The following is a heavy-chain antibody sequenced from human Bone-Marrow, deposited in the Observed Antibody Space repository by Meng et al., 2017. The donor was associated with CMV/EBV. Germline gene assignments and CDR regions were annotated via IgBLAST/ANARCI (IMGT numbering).Heavy chain of an antibody. J-gene: IGHJ4*02. CDR1: GIIVSDNH. D-gene: IGHD6-6*01. CDR2: ISWNSGTI. CDR3: AKGRFEYTSSSIDY. Sequence: SLKISCAASGIIVSDNHMHWVRQAPGKGLEWVSGISWNSGTIGYADSVKGRFTISRDNAKNSLYLQMNSLRAEDTAFYYCAKGRFEYTSSSIDYWGQGTLVTVSS. V-gene: IGHV3-9*01.